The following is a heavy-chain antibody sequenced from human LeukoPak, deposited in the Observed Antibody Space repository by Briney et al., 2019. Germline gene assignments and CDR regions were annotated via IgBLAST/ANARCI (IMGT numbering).Heavy chain of an antibody. CDR1: GGTFSSYA. V-gene: IGHV1-69*13. Sequence: SVKVSCKASGGTFSSYAISWVRQAPGQGLEWMGGIIPIFGTANYTQKFQGRVTITADESTSTAYMELSSLRSEDTAVYYCARDSSSWYNWFDPWGQGTLVTISS. J-gene: IGHJ5*02. CDR2: IIPIFGTA. CDR3: ARDSSSWYNWFDP. D-gene: IGHD6-13*01.